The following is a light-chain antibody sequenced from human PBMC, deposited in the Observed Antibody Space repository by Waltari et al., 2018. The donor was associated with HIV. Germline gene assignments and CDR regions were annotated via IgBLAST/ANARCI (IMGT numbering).Light chain of an antibody. V-gene: IGLV2-23*02. CDR1: SSNVGSDDL. CDR2: EVT. CDR3: CSCPRSGIRYV. Sequence: QSALTQPASVSGSPGQSITISCTGTSSNVGSDDLVSWYQQHPGEAPNLSIYEVTKRPSGVSKRLSGSKSGITASLTSSGLQAEDEADYYCCSCPRSGIRYVFGTGTKVTVL. J-gene: IGLJ1*01.